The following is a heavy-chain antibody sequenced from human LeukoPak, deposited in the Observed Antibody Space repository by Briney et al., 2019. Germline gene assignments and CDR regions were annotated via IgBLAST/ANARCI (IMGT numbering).Heavy chain of an antibody. V-gene: IGHV3-11*04. J-gene: IGHJ6*03. CDR1: GFTFSDYY. CDR2: ISSRGDTI. CDR3: ARDPYSGSYGNYYYYFMDV. Sequence: PGGSLRLSCAASGFTFSDYYMSWIRQAPGKGLEWVSYISSRGDTIYYTDSVKGRFTISRDNAKNSLYLQMNSLRAEDTAVYYCARDPYSGSYGNYYYYFMDVWGKGTTVTISS. D-gene: IGHD1-26*01.